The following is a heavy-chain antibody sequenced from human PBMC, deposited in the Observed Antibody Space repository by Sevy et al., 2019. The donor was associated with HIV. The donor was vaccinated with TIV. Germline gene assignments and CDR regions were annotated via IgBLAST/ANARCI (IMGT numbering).Heavy chain of an antibody. CDR1: GFTFSSYS. Sequence: GGSLRLSCAASGFTFSSYSMNWVRQAPGKGLEWVSSISSSSSYIYYADSVKGRFTISRDNAKNSLYLQMNSLRAEDTAVYYCARDSVVVAAISSYYFDCWGQGTLVTVSS. CDR2: ISSSSSYI. CDR3: ARDSVVVAAISSYYFDC. D-gene: IGHD2-15*01. V-gene: IGHV3-21*01. J-gene: IGHJ4*02.